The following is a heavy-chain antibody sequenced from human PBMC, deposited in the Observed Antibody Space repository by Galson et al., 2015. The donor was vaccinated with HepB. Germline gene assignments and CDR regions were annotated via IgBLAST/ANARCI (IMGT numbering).Heavy chain of an antibody. CDR1: VGSISSGGYY. D-gene: IGHD1-26*01. V-gene: IGHV4-31*03. Sequence: LSLTCTVSVGSISSGGYYWSWIRQHPGKGLEWIGYIYYSGSTYYNPSLKSRVTISVDTSKNQFSLKLSSVTAADTAVYYCARKRWELLGGGYFDYWGQGTLVTVSS. CDR3: ARKRWELLGGGYFDY. J-gene: IGHJ4*02. CDR2: IYYSGST.